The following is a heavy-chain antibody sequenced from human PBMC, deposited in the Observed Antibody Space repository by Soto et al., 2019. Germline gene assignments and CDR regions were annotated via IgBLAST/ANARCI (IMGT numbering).Heavy chain of an antibody. CDR1: GFSLSTSGVG. CDR2: IYWDDDK. V-gene: IGHV2-5*02. Sequence: QITLKESGPTLVKPTQTLTLTCTFSGFSLSTSGVGVGWIRQPPGKALEWLALIYWDDDKRYSPSLKSRLTITKDTSKNQVVLTMTNMDPVDTATYYCAHKTSPGTGSSGYYGSWFDPWGQGTLVTVSS. D-gene: IGHD3-22*01. CDR3: AHKTSPGTGSSGYYGSWFDP. J-gene: IGHJ5*02.